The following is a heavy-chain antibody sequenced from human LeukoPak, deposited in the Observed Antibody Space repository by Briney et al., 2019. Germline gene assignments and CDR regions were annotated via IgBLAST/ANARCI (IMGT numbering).Heavy chain of an antibody. Sequence: SGTLSLTCTVSGASVRSHYWSWIRQTPGKGLEWLGYGFYIGRTNYNPALGSRVAISLDTSKNQFSLRLTAVTAADTAVYYCARRDGDNYDFDYWGQGILVTVSS. CDR3: ARRDGDNYDFDY. CDR2: GFYIGRT. CDR1: GASVRSHY. J-gene: IGHJ4*02. D-gene: IGHD5-24*01. V-gene: IGHV4-59*02.